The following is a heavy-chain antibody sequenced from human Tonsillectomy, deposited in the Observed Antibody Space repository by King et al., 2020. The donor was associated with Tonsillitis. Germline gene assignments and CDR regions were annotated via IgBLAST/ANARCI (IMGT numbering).Heavy chain of an antibody. V-gene: IGHV3-48*03. CDR2: ISSSGSTI. J-gene: IGHJ4*02. CDR3: ARDRGAVAPAYYVDY. Sequence: VQLVESGGGLVQPGGSLRLSCAASGFTFSSYEMNWVRQAPGKGLEWVSYISSSGSTIYYADSVKGRFTISRDNAKNSLYLQMNSLRAEDTAVYYCARDRGAVAPAYYVDYWGQGTLVTVSS. D-gene: IGHD6-19*01. CDR1: GFTFSSYE.